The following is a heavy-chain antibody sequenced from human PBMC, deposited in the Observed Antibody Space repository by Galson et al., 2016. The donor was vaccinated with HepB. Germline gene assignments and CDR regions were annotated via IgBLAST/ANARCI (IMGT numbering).Heavy chain of an antibody. CDR2: ISGYNGNT. D-gene: IGHD6-13*01. J-gene: IGHJ4*02. V-gene: IGHV1-18*01. CDR3: ARGYSSSWGEFDF. Sequence: SVKVSCKASGYTFSSYGITWVRQAPGQGPEWMGWISGYNGNTKYAQKFQGRVTMTTDTFTSTAYLELRSLRSDDTAVYWCARGYSSSWGEFDFWGQGTLVTVSS. CDR1: GYTFSSYG.